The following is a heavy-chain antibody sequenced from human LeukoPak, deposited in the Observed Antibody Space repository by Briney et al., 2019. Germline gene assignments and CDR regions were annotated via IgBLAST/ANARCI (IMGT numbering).Heavy chain of an antibody. CDR2: ISWNSGSI. D-gene: IGHD5-12*01. CDR3: AKDTTPLASYFDY. Sequence: GRSLRLSYAPPGFTFDDYAMHCVRQASGKGLGWVSGISWNSGSIGYADSVKGRFTISRDNAKNSLYLQMNSLRAEDMALYYCAKDTTPLASYFDYWGQGTLVTVSS. CDR1: GFTFDDYA. V-gene: IGHV3-9*03. J-gene: IGHJ4*02.